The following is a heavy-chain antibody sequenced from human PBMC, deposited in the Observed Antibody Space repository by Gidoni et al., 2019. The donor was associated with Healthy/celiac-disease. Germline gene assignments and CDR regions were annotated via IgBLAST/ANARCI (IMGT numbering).Heavy chain of an antibody. V-gene: IGHV3-15*01. D-gene: IGHD5-12*01. CDR3: TTDLDSGYDSDAFDI. CDR2: IKSKTDGGTT. Sequence: EVQLVESGGGLVKPGGSLRLSCAASGFTFSNAWMSWVRQAPGKGLEWVGRIKSKTDGGTTDYAAPVKGRFTISRDDSKNTLYLQMNSLKTEDTAVYYCTTDLDSGYDSDAFDIWGQGTMVTVSS. CDR1: GFTFSNAW. J-gene: IGHJ3*02.